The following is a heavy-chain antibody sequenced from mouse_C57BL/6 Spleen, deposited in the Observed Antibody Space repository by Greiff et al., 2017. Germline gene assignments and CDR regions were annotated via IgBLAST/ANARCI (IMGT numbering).Heavy chain of an antibody. Sequence: EVQVVESGGGLVKPGGSLKLSCAASGFTFSSYAMSWVRQTPEKRLEWVATISDGGSYTYYPDNVKGRFTISRDNAKNNLYLQMSHLKSEDTAMYYCARGDGPWFAYWGQGTLVTVSA. V-gene: IGHV5-4*01. CDR1: GFTFSSYA. CDR3: ARGDGPWFAY. CDR2: ISDGGSYT. D-gene: IGHD2-3*01. J-gene: IGHJ3*01.